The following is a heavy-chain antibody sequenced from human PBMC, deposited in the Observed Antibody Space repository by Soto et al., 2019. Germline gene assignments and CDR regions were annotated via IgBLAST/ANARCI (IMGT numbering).Heavy chain of an antibody. CDR3: TRDNGDYSYFDY. J-gene: IGHJ4*02. CDR2: IYSGGST. D-gene: IGHD4-17*01. CDR1: GLSVTINY. Sequence: PGGSLRLSCAASGLSVTINYMSWVRQAPGKGLEWVSVIYSGGSTYYADSVKGRFTISRDNSKNTLYLQMNNLRAEDTAVYYCTRDNGDYSYFDYWGRGTLVTVSS. V-gene: IGHV3-66*01.